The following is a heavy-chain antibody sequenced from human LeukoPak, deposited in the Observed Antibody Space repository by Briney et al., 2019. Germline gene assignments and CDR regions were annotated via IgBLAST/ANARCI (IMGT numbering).Heavy chain of an antibody. CDR2: ISAYNGNT. J-gene: IGHJ4*02. V-gene: IGHV1-18*01. Sequence: ASVKVSCKASGYTFTSYGISWVRQAPGQGLEWMGWISAYNGNTNYAQKLQGRVTMTTDTSTSTDYMELRSLRSDDTAVYYCARDFGTHFFDYWGQGTLVTVSS. CDR3: ARDFGTHFFDY. D-gene: IGHD1-1*01. CDR1: GYTFTSYG.